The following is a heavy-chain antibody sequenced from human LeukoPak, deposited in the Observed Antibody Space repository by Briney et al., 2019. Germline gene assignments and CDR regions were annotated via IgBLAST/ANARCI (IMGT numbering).Heavy chain of an antibody. D-gene: IGHD4-17*01. V-gene: IGHV4-59*04. CDR3: ASYGDYVGYFTL. J-gene: IGHJ2*01. CDR2: IYYSGST. Sequence: SETLSLTCTVSGGSISSYYWSWIRQPPGKGLEWIGYIYYSGSTYYNPTLNSRVTISVDTSNNHFSLKLSSVTAADTAVYYCASYGDYVGYFTLWGRGTLVAVSS. CDR1: GGSISSYY.